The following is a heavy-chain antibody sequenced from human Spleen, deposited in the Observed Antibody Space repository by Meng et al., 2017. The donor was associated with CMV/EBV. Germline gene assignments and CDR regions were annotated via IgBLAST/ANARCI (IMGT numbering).Heavy chain of an antibody. Sequence: SGASISTSNWGSWVRQPPGKGLEWMGEINHSSITNYKPSLKSRVTISVDKSKNQFSLKLTSVTAADTAVYYCAREWFYGSGSYGFDYWGQGTLVTVSS. J-gene: IGHJ4*02. D-gene: IGHD3-10*01. V-gene: IGHV4-4*02. CDR2: INHSSIT. CDR1: GASISTSNW. CDR3: AREWFYGSGSYGFDY.